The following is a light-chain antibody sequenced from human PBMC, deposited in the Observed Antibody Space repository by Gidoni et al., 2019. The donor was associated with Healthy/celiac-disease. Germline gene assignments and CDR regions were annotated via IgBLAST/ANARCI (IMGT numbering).Light chain of an antibody. CDR3: QQYNNWPP. CDR1: QSVSSN. Sequence: EIVMTQSPATLSVSPGERATLSCRASQSVSSNLAWYQQKPGQAPRLLIYGASTRATGIPARFSGSGSGTEFTLTISSLQSEDFAVYYCQQYNNWPPFXQXTKVEIK. V-gene: IGKV3-15*01. CDR2: GAS. J-gene: IGKJ1*01.